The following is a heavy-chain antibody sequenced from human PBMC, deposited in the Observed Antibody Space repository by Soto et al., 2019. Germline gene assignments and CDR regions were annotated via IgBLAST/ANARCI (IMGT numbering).Heavy chain of an antibody. D-gene: IGHD3-9*01. CDR3: ARGGDILTGYYTLDY. Sequence: GGSLRLSCAASGFTFSDYFMSWIRQAPGKGLEWVSYISSSSSYTNYADSVKGRFTISRDNAKNSLYLQMNSLRAEDTAVYYCARGGDILTGYYTLDYWGQGTLVTVSS. J-gene: IGHJ4*02. CDR1: GFTFSDYF. CDR2: ISSSSSYT. V-gene: IGHV3-11*05.